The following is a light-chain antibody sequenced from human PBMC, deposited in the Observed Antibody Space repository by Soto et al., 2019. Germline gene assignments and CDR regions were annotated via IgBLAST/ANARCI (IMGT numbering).Light chain of an antibody. CDR1: SSDVGGYNY. J-gene: IGLJ2*01. CDR3: SSYTSSSTLAV. Sequence: QSALTQPASVSGSPGQSITISCTGTSSDVGGYNYVSWYQQHPGKAPKLMIYDVSNRPSGVSNRFSGSKSGNTASLTISGLQAADEADYYCSSYTSSSTLAVFGGGTKVTVL. V-gene: IGLV2-14*01. CDR2: DVS.